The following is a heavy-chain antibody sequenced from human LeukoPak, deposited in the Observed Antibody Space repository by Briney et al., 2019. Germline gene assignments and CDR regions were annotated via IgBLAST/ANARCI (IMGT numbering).Heavy chain of an antibody. CDR2: INHSGST. CDR1: GGSFSGYY. D-gene: IGHD3-22*01. Sequence: SETLSLTCAVYGGSFSGYYWSWIRQPPGKGLEWIGEINHSGSTNYNPSLKSRVTISVDTSKNQFSLKLSSVTAADMAVYYCARAGLSTMIDYKAFDVWGQGTMVTVSS. J-gene: IGHJ3*01. CDR3: ARAGLSTMIDYKAFDV. V-gene: IGHV4-34*01.